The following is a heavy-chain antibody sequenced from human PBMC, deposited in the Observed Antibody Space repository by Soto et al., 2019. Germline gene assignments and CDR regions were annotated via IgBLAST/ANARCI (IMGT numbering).Heavy chain of an antibody. CDR2: INQDGSDK. CDR1: GFTFNSYW. D-gene: IGHD6-6*01. V-gene: IGHV3-7*01. J-gene: IGHJ5*02. Sequence: EVQLVESGGGLVKPGGSLRLSCAASGFTFNSYWGNWVRQAPGKGLEWVANINQDGSDKYYVDSVKGRFTISRDNVKKSLFLQWNRLSAEATASLYCAGDVVVSARPEASWAQGPRLTVSS. CDR3: AGDVVVSARPEAS.